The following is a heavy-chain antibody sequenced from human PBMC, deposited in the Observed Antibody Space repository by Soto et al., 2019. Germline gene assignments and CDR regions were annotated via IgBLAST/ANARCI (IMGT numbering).Heavy chain of an antibody. V-gene: IGHV4-31*03. J-gene: IGHJ4*02. CDR2: IYYSGNT. CDR3: ARDMRRGDHAYYSDY. CDR1: GGAISSGGYY. Sequence: QVQLQESGPGLVKPSQTLSLTCTVSGGAISSGGYYWSWIRQHPGKGLEWIGYIYYSGNTYYNPSLQSRVTISVDTSKNQFSLKLSSVTAADTAVYYCARDMRRGDHAYYSDYWGQGTLVTVSS. D-gene: IGHD4-17*01.